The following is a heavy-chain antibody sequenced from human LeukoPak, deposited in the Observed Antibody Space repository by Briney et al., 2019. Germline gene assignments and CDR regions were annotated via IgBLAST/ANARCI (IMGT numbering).Heavy chain of an antibody. CDR1: GFTVSSNY. CDR2: IYSGGST. D-gene: IGHD3-10*01. Sequence: GGSLRLSCAAAGFTVSSNYMSWVRQAPGKGLEWVSVIYSGGSTYYADSVKGRFTISRDNSKNTLYLQMNSLRAEDTAVYYCARASYGSGSYYLDYWGQGTLVTVSS. CDR3: ARASYGSGSYYLDY. V-gene: IGHV3-53*01. J-gene: IGHJ4*02.